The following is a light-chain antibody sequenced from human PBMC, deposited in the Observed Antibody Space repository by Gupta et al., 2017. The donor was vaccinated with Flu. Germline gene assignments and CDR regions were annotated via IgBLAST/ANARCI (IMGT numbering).Light chain of an antibody. CDR2: AAS. CDR1: QSISSY. Sequence: DLQMTPSPSSLSASVGDRVTITCRASQSISSYLNWYQQKTGKAPKLLIYAASSLQSGVPSRFSGSGSGTDFTLTISSLQPEDFATYYWQKSYSTPRGVTFGPGTKVDIK. CDR3: QKSYSTPRGVT. V-gene: IGKV1-39*01. J-gene: IGKJ3*01.